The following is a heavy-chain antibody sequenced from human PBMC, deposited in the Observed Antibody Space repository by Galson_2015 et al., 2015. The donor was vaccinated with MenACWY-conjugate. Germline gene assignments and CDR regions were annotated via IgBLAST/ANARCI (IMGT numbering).Heavy chain of an antibody. CDR3: AKDGGSYWGGIDI. CDR2: ISSDGNYK. CDR1: GFTFSNYG. V-gene: IGHV3-30*18. J-gene: IGHJ3*02. Sequence: SLRLSCAASGFTFSNYGMHWVRQAPGKGLEWLAMISSDGNYKYYADSVKGRFFVSRDNSWNTLFLQLNSLRPEDTALYYCAKDGGSYWGGIDIWGQGTMDTVSS. D-gene: IGHD1-26*01.